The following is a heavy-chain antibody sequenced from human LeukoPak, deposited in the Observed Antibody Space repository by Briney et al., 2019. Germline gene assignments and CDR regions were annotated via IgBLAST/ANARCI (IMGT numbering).Heavy chain of an antibody. CDR3: ARPLIGTAMVNDDAFDI. CDR2: IYPCDSDN. Sequence: GGSLKISCKGSGYSFTSYWIGWVRQMPGKGLEWMGIIYPCDSDNRYSPSFQGQGTLSADKAISTAYLQWSSLKASHTAMYYCARPLIGTAMVNDDAFDIWGQGTMVTVSS. J-gene: IGHJ3*02. CDR1: GYSFTSYW. V-gene: IGHV5-51*01. D-gene: IGHD5-18*01.